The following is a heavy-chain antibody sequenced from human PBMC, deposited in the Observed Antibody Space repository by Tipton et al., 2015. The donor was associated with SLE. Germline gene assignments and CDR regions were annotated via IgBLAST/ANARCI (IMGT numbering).Heavy chain of an antibody. CDR3: AKGGVGSICPFDS. V-gene: IGHV3-23*01. Sequence: SLRLSCAASGFSFSSYAMSWVRQAPGKGLEWVSAISGSGGSTYYADSVKGRFTISRDNSKNTLYLQMNSLRADDTAVYYCAKGGVGSICPFDSWGQGPLVLVSS. CDR2: ISGSGGST. J-gene: IGHJ4*02. D-gene: IGHD1-26*01. CDR1: GFSFSSYA.